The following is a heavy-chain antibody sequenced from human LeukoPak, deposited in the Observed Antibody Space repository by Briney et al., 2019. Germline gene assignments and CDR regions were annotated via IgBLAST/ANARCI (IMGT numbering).Heavy chain of an antibody. J-gene: IGHJ4*02. CDR2: IIPILGIA. CDR1: GGTFSSYA. Sequence: RASVKVSCKASGGTFSSYAISWVRQAPGQGLEWMGRIIPILGIANYAQKFQGRVTTTADKSTSTAYMELSSLRSEDTAVYYCASPNDYPYSAYPDRFDYWGQGTLVTVSS. V-gene: IGHV1-69*04. CDR3: ASPNDYPYSAYPDRFDY. D-gene: IGHD4-11*01.